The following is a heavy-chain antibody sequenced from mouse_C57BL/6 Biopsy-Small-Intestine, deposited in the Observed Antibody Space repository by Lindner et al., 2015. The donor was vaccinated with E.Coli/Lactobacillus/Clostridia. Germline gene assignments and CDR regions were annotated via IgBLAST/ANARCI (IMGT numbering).Heavy chain of an antibody. V-gene: IGHV5-6*01. CDR1: GFTFSSYG. Sequence: VQLQESGGDLVKPGGSLKLSCAASGFTFSSYGMSWVRQTPDKRLEWVATISSGGSYTYYPDSVKGRFTISRDNAKNTLYLQMSSLKSEDTATYYCARHGQLRLPGWFAYWGQGTLVTVSA. J-gene: IGHJ3*01. D-gene: IGHD3-2*02. CDR2: ISSGGSYT. CDR3: ARHGQLRLPGWFAY.